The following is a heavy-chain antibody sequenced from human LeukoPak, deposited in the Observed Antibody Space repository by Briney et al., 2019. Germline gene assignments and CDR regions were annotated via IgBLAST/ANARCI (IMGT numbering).Heavy chain of an antibody. J-gene: IGHJ4*02. CDR1: GGSISSYY. Sequence: SETLSLTCTVSGGSISSYYWSWIRQPPGKGLEWIGYIYYSGSTNYNPSLKSRVTISGDTSKNQFSLKLSSVTAADTAVYYCARDHRFGEFPDYWGQGTLVTVSS. V-gene: IGHV4-59*01. D-gene: IGHD3-10*01. CDR2: IYYSGST. CDR3: ARDHRFGEFPDY.